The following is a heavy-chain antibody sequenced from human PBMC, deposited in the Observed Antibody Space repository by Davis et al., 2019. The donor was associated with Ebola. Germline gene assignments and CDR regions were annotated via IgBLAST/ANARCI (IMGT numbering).Heavy chain of an antibody. V-gene: IGHV3-11*04. D-gene: IGHD2-2*01. Sequence: GESLKISCAASGFTFSDYYMSWIRQAPGKGLEWVSYISSSSSTIYYADSVKGRFTISRDNAKNTLYLQMNSLRAEETAVYYCARDYIVVVPAYYYYYGMDVWGQGTTVTVSS. J-gene: IGHJ6*02. CDR1: GFTFSDYY. CDR3: ARDYIVVVPAYYYYYGMDV. CDR2: ISSSSSTI.